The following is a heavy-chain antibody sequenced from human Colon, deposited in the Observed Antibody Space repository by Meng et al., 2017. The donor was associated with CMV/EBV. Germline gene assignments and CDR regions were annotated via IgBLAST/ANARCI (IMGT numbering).Heavy chain of an antibody. CDR3: AIQPYEGSRYYHYYFEY. J-gene: IGHJ4*02. CDR2: IIPILGVA. V-gene: IGHV1-69*10. D-gene: IGHD3-22*01. Sequence: SVTVSCKASGGTFSNYAISWVRQAPGQGLEWMGGIIPILGVASDAQRFQRRVTITADKSTGTAYMELSSLMSEDTAVYYCAIQPYEGSRYYHYYFEYWGQGTLVTVSS. CDR1: GGTFSNYA.